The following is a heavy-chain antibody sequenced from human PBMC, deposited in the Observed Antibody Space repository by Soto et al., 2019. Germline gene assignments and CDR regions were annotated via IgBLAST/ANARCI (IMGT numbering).Heavy chain of an antibody. V-gene: IGHV1-2*02. J-gene: IGHJ5*02. CDR2: INPNSGGT. CDR3: ARDGGSSSFADGFDP. Sequence: ASVKVSCKASGYTFTGYYMHWVRQAPGQGLEWMGWINPNSGGTNYAQKFQGRVTMTRDTSISTAYMELSRLRSDDTAVYHCARDGGSSSFADGFDPWGQGTLVTVSS. D-gene: IGHD6-6*01. CDR1: GYTFTGYY.